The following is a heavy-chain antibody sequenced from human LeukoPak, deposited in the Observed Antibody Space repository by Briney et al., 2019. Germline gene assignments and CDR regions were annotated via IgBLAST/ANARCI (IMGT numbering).Heavy chain of an antibody. CDR1: GFTFSSYW. V-gene: IGHV3-7*01. CDR2: IKQDGSEK. D-gene: IGHD2-15*01. Sequence: PGGSLRLSCAASGFTFSSYWMSWVRQAPGKGLEWVANIKQDGSEKYYVDSVKGRFTISRDNAKNSLYLQMNSLRAEDTAVYYCARDQEGYSGRGKTAYFDYWGQGTLVTVSS. J-gene: IGHJ4*02. CDR3: ARDQEGYSGRGKTAYFDY.